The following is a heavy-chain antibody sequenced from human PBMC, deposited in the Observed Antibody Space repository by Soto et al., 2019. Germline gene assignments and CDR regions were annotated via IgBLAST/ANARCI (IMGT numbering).Heavy chain of an antibody. CDR2: IKQDGSEK. J-gene: IGHJ4*02. CDR3: ARVVNTPKLELTGYFDY. V-gene: IGHV3-7*03. D-gene: IGHD1-7*01. Sequence: QPGGSLRLSCAASGFTFSSYWMSWVRQAPGKGLEWVANIKQDGSEKYYVDSVKGRFTISRDNAKNSLYLQMNSLRAEDTAVYYCARVVNTPKLELTGYFDYWGQGTLVTVSS. CDR1: GFTFSSYW.